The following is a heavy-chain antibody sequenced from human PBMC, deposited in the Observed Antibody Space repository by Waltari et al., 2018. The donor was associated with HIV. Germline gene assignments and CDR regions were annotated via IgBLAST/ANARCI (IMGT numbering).Heavy chain of an antibody. CDR3: AKSWSSGYRHDAFDI. D-gene: IGHD3-22*01. Sequence: EVQLLESGGGLVQPGGSLRLSCAASGFTFSSYAMSWVRQAPGKGLEWVSTISGSGGSTYYADSGKGRFTISREKSKNTLYLQMNSLRAEDTAVYYCAKSWSSGYRHDAFDIWGQGTMVTVSS. V-gene: IGHV3-23*01. CDR1: GFTFSSYA. CDR2: ISGSGGST. J-gene: IGHJ3*02.